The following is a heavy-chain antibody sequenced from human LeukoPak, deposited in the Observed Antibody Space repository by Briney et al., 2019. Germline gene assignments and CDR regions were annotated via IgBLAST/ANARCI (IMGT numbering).Heavy chain of an antibody. V-gene: IGHV1-18*01. CDR2: ISPYNGNI. CDR3: ARDLKITILGVLPWDYFDC. J-gene: IGHJ4*02. Sequence: ASVKVSCKATGYTFTNYGISWVRQAPGQGLEWMGWISPYNGNIKYGQRFQGRVTMTTDTSTSTAYMELRSLTSDDTALYYCARDLKITILGVLPWDYFDCWGQGTLVTVSS. D-gene: IGHD3-3*01. CDR1: GYTFTNYG.